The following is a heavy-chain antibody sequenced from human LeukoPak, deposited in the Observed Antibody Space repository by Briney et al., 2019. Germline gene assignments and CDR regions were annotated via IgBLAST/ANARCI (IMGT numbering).Heavy chain of an antibody. CDR3: ARVRGSSGDDFDY. J-gene: IGHJ4*02. CDR2: INHSGST. V-gene: IGHV4-34*01. Sequence: PSETLSLTCAVYGGSFSGYYWSWIRQPPGKGLEWIGEINHSGSTNYNPSLKSRVTISVDTSKNQFSLKLSSVTVADTAVYYCARVRGSSGDDFDYWGQGTLVTVSS. CDR1: GGSFSGYY. D-gene: IGHD6-13*01.